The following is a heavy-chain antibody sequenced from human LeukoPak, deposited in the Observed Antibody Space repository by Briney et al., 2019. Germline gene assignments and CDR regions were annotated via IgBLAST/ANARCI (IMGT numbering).Heavy chain of an antibody. CDR1: GFTFSNNYW. D-gene: IGHD2-21*02. CDR2: INSDGSIT. Sequence: GGSLRLSCAASGFTFSNNYWMHWVRQAPGTGLVWVSRINSDGSITNYADSVKGRFTISRDNAKSTLYLQMNSLRADDTAVYYCAPSKTVTATWDNWGQGALVTVSS. CDR3: APSKTVTATWDN. J-gene: IGHJ4*02. V-gene: IGHV3-74*01.